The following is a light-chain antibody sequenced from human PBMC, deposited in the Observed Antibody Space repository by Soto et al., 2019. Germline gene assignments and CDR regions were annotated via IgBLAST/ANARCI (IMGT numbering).Light chain of an antibody. J-gene: IGKJ1*01. V-gene: IGKV3-20*01. CDR1: QSVSSSF. CDR3: QQYGSSGT. CDR2: GAS. Sequence: PGERATLSCSARQSVSSSFLAWYQQKPDQAPRLLIYGASSRATGIPDTFSGRASGTDFTLTISRLEPEDFAVYYCQQYGSSGTFGQGTKVDIK.